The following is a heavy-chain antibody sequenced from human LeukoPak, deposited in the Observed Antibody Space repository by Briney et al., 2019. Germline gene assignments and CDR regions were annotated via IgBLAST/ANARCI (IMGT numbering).Heavy chain of an antibody. V-gene: IGHV3-53*01. CDR1: GLTVGTNS. CDR2: IYSGGST. Sequence: GGSLRLSCAASGLTVGTNSISWGRQYPGKGMEWVSVIYSGGSTYYADTVNGRFTISRDNSRNTLFLQLNSLRAEDTALYYCASAREYCGSAECYEYFQHWGQGTLVTVSS. J-gene: IGHJ1*01. D-gene: IGHD2-21*01. CDR3: ASAREYCGSAECYEYFQH.